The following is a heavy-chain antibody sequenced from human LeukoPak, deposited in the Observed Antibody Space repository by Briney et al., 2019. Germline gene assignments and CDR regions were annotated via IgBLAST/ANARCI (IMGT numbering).Heavy chain of an antibody. CDR2: IYYSGST. V-gene: IGHV4-59*01. J-gene: IGHJ6*03. CDR3: ARVQRNFDYYYYYMDV. CDR1: DGSISSYY. Sequence: SETLSLTCTVSDGSISSYYWSWIRQPPGKGLEWIGYIYYSGSTNYNPSLKSRVTISVDTSKNQFSLKLSSVTAADTAVYYCARVQRNFDYYYYYMDVWGKGTTVTVSS.